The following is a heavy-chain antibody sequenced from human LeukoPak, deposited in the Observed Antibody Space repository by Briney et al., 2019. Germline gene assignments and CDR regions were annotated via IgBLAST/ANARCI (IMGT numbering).Heavy chain of an antibody. J-gene: IGHJ2*01. CDR1: GGSISSYY. CDR3: ARRGPGNWYFDL. CDR2: LYYSGST. Sequence: PSETLSLTCTVSGGSISSYYWSWIRQPPGKGLEWIGYLYYSGSTDYNPSLKSRVTISVDTSKNQFSLNLSSVTAADTAVYCCARRGPGNWYFDLWGRGTLVTVSS. V-gene: IGHV4-59*08.